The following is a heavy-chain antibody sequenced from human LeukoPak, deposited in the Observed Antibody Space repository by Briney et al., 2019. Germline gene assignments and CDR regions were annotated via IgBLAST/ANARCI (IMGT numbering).Heavy chain of an antibody. J-gene: IGHJ4*02. CDR1: GGSISSGGYS. Sequence: PSETLSPTCAVSGGSISSGGYSWSWIRQPPGKGLEWIGYIYHSGSTYYNPSLKSRVTISVDRSKNQFSLKLSSVTAADTAVYYCARVVLLWFGELSEFDYWGQGTLVTVSS. D-gene: IGHD3-10*01. CDR3: ARVVLLWFGELSEFDY. V-gene: IGHV4-30-2*01. CDR2: IYHSGST.